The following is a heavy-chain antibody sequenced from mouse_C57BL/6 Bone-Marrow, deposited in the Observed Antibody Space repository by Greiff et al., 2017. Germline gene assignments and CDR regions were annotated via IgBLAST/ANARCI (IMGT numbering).Heavy chain of an antibody. CDR1: GYTFTSYG. CDR3: ARTWPYYYGSSPFDY. J-gene: IGHJ2*01. V-gene: IGHV1-58*01. Sequence: SGAELVRPGSSVKMSCKTSGYTFTSYGINWVKQRPGQGLEWIGYIYIGNGYTEYNEKFKGKATLTSDTSSSTAYMHLSSLTSEDSAIYFCARTWPYYYGSSPFDYWGQGTTLTVSS. CDR2: IYIGNGYT. D-gene: IGHD1-1*01.